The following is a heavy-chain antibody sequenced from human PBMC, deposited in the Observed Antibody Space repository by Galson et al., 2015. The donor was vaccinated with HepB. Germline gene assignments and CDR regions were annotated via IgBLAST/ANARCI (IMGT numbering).Heavy chain of an antibody. CDR1: GYTFSNYG. D-gene: IGHD3-22*01. CDR3: ARDETCYYDSSGYYSGTLFDY. Sequence: SVKVSCKASGYTFSNYGVTWVRQAPGQGLEWMGWISAYNGNTNYAQRFQGRVTMTTDTSTSTAYMELRSLKSDDTAVYYCARDETCYYDSSGYYSGTLFDYWGQGTLVTVSS. J-gene: IGHJ4*02. V-gene: IGHV1-18*01. CDR2: ISAYNGNT.